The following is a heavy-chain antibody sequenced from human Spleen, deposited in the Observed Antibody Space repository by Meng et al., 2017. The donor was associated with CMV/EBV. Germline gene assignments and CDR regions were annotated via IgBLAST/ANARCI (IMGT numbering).Heavy chain of an antibody. V-gene: IGHV4-59*01. CDR2: IGNVYHSGGT. D-gene: IGHD6-13*01. CDR3: ARANSSSWGAFAMDV. Sequence: SETLSLTCTVSGGSISGYYSSWFRQPPGKGLEWIGYIGNVYHSGGTNYSPSLRSRVTITLDTSKNQFSLKLNSVTAADTAVYYCARANSSSWGAFAMDVWGQGTTVTVSS. CDR1: GGSISGYY. J-gene: IGHJ6*02.